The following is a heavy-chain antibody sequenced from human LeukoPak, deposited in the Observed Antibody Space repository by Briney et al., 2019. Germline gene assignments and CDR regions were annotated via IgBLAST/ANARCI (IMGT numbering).Heavy chain of an antibody. J-gene: IGHJ4*02. D-gene: IGHD5-18*01. Sequence: PGGSLRLSCAASGFTFSSYAMSWVRQAPGKGLEWVSAISGNGGSTYYADSVKGRFTISRDNSKNTLYLQMNSLKAEDTAVYYCATERSGYSFLIDYWGQGTLVTVSS. V-gene: IGHV3-23*01. CDR1: GFTFSSYA. CDR3: ATERSGYSFLIDY. CDR2: ISGNGGST.